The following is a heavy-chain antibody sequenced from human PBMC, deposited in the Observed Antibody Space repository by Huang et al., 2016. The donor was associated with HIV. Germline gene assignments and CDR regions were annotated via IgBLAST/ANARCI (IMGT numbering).Heavy chain of an antibody. Sequence: QVQLVQSGSEFKKPGASVRVSCKASGYSFSDYAVNWVRPAPGQGLEWRGGINTKTGNATYGQGFRGRFVFSLDTSVKTAYLHISSLKTEDAAVYYCARDARELRDYLVRFNWFAPWGQGTLVTVSS. D-gene: IGHD1-7*01. CDR2: INTKTGNA. J-gene: IGHJ5*02. CDR3: ARDARELRDYLVRFNWFAP. CDR1: GYSFSDYA. V-gene: IGHV7-4-1*02.